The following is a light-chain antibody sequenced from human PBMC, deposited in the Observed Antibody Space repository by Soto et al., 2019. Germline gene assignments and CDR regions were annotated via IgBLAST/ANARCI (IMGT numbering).Light chain of an antibody. V-gene: IGKV1-5*03. CDR1: QTISSW. CDR3: QQYHSYPLT. CDR2: KAS. J-gene: IGKJ1*01. Sequence: DLQMTQSPSTLSASVGDRVTITCRASQTISSWLAWYQQKPGKAPKVLMYKASNLESGVPSRFSGRGSGTEFTLTISSLQPDDFATYYCQQYHSYPLTFGQGTKVEIK.